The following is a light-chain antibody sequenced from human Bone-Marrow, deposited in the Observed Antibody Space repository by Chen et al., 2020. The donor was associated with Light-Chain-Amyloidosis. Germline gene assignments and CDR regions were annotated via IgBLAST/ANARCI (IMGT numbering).Light chain of an antibody. CDR3: MQALQTTWT. V-gene: IGKV2-28*01. CDR2: LGS. J-gene: IGKJ1*01. CDR1: QSRLHSNGYNY. Sequence: DIVMTQSPLSLPVTPGAPASISCRSSQSRLHSNGYNYLDWYLQKPGQSPQLLIYLGSNRASGVPDRFSGRGSGTDFTLKISRVEAEDVGVYYCMQALQTTWTFGQGTKVEI.